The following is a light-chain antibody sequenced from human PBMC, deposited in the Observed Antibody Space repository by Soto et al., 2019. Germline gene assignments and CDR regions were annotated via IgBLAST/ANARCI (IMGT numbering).Light chain of an antibody. V-gene: IGLV2-14*01. CDR2: EVS. J-gene: IGLJ3*02. CDR1: SSDVGGYNY. CDR3: TSYTTSSTHWV. Sequence: QSLLTQPASVSGSPGQSITISCTGTSSDVGGYNYVSWYQQHPDKAPKLMIYEVSNRPSGVSNRFSGSKSGNTASLTISGLQAEDEADYYCTSYTTSSTHWVFGGGTKLTVL.